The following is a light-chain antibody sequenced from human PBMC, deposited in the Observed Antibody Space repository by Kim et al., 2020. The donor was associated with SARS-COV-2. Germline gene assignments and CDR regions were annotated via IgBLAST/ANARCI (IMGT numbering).Light chain of an antibody. Sequence: SLSPGERATLSCRASQSVSSSYLAWYQQKPGQAPRLLIYGASSRATGIPDRFSGSGSGTDFTLTISRLEPEDFAVYSCQQYGSSYTFGQGTKLEI. V-gene: IGKV3-20*01. CDR2: GAS. CDR3: QQYGSSYT. CDR1: QSVSSSY. J-gene: IGKJ2*01.